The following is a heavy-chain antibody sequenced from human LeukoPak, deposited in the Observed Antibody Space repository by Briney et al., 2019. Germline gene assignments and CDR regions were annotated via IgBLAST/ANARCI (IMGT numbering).Heavy chain of an antibody. J-gene: IGHJ4*02. CDR1: GGSISSSSSY. D-gene: IGHD5-24*01. Sequence: PSETLSLTCSVSGGSISSSSSYWGWIRQPPGKGLEWNGSIYYSGSSFDNPALKSRVTISVDTSKNQFSLKLSSVTAADTAVYYCARHRSGWLQSSFDYWGQGTLVTVSS. V-gene: IGHV4-39*01. CDR2: IYYSGSS. CDR3: ARHRSGWLQSSFDY.